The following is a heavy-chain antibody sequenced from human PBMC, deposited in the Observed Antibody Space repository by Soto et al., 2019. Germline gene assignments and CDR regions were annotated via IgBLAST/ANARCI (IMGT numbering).Heavy chain of an antibody. CDR3: ATYNAGPYSSSWFAFDI. CDR2: FDPEDGET. D-gene: IGHD6-13*01. CDR1: GYTLTELS. Sequence: ASVKVSCKVSGYTLTELSMHWVRQAPGKGLEWMGGFDPEDGETIYAQKFQGRVTMTEDTSTDTAYMELSSLRSEDTAVYYCATYNAGPYSSSWFAFDIWGQGTMVTVSS. J-gene: IGHJ3*02. V-gene: IGHV1-24*01.